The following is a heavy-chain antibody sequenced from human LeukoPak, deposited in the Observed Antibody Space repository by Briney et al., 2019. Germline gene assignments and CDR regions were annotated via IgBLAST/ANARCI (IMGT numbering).Heavy chain of an antibody. V-gene: IGHV1-69*01. Sequence: GSSVKVSYKASGGTFSSYAISWVRQAPGQGLEWMGGIIPIFGTANYAQKFQGRVTITADESTSTAYMELSSLRSEDTAVYYCARDSPITMVRGLYYYYMDVWGKGTTVTVSS. CDR3: ARDSPITMVRGLYYYYMDV. D-gene: IGHD3-10*01. J-gene: IGHJ6*03. CDR2: IIPIFGTA. CDR1: GGTFSSYA.